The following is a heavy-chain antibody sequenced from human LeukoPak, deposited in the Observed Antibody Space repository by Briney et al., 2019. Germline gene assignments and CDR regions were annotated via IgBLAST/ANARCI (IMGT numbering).Heavy chain of an antibody. D-gene: IGHD6-6*01. CDR2: HYYSGST. J-gene: IGHJ4*02. CDR1: GASINSSGYY. V-gene: IGHV4-39*07. Sequence: SETLSLTCTVSGASINSSGYYWGWIRQPPGKGLEWIGSHYYSGSTYYNPSLKSRVTISVDRSKNQFSLKLSSVTAADTAVYYCAREEGSSSGEFDYWGQGTLVTVSS. CDR3: AREEGSSSGEFDY.